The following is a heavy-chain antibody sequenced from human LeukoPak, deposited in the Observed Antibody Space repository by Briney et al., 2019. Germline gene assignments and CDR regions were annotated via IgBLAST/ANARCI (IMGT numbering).Heavy chain of an antibody. CDR1: GGSISSSSYY. CDR2: IYYSGST. CDR3: ARTGSVPY. V-gene: IGHV4-39*07. D-gene: IGHD1-1*01. Sequence: SETLSLTCTVSGGSISSSSYYWGWIRQPPGKGLEWIGSIYYSGSTYYNPSLKSRVTISVDTSKNQFSLKLSSVTAADTAVYYCARTGSVPYWGQGTLVTVSS. J-gene: IGHJ4*02.